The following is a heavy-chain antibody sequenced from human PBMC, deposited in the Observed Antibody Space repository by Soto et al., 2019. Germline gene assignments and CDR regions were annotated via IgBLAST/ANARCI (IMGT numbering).Heavy chain of an antibody. J-gene: IGHJ4*02. CDR3: ARGISGRDS. V-gene: IGHV4-59*01. Sequence: SETLSLTCTVSGGSISSYYWSWIRQPPGKGLEWIGYIYYSGSTNYNPSLKSRVTISVDTSKNQFSLKLSSVTAADTAVYYCARGISGRDSWGQGTLVTVSS. CDR1: GGSISSYY. D-gene: IGHD2-15*01. CDR2: IYYSGST.